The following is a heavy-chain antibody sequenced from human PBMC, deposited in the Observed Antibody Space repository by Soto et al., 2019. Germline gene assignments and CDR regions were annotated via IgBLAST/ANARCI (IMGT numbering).Heavy chain of an antibody. Sequence: GSGPTLVNPTQTLTLTCTFSGFSLSTSGMCVSWIRQPPGKALEWLALIDWDDDKYYSTSLKTRLTISKDTSKNQVVLTMTNMDPVDTATYYCARIRNHYGSGSYYNFDYWGQGTLVTAPQ. V-gene: IGHV2-70*01. CDR3: ARIRNHYGSGSYYNFDY. CDR1: GFSLSTSGMC. J-gene: IGHJ4*02. CDR2: IDWDDDK. D-gene: IGHD3-10*01.